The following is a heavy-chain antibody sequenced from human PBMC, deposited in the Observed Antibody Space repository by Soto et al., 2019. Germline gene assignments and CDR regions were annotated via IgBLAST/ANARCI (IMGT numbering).Heavy chain of an antibody. CDR1: GFSLSTRGVA. D-gene: IGHD5-12*01. Sequence: QITLKESGPTLVKPTQTLTLTCTFSGFSLSTRGVAVGWFRQPPGKALEWLALIYWDEDKWYSPSLKTRLTTTDNTSKNQVVLTMTNIDPVDTDTCSCAHRPRGYASYFDYWGQGTLVTVSS. CDR3: AHRPRGYASYFDY. J-gene: IGHJ4*02. CDR2: IYWDEDK. V-gene: IGHV2-5*02.